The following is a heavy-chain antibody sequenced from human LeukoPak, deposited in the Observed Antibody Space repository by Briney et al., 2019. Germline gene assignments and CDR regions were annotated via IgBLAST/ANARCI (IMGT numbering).Heavy chain of an antibody. CDR2: IYTSGST. V-gene: IGHV4-4*07. D-gene: IGHD3-3*01. CDR3: ARDTTDYDFWSGPHLNRDNWFDP. Sequence: PSETLSLTCTVCGGSISSYYWSWIRQPAGKGLEWIGRIYTSGSTNYNPSLKSRVTMSVDTSKNQFSLKLSSVTAADTAVYYCARDTTDYDFWSGPHLNRDNWFDPWGQGTLVTVSS. CDR1: GGSISSYY. J-gene: IGHJ5*02.